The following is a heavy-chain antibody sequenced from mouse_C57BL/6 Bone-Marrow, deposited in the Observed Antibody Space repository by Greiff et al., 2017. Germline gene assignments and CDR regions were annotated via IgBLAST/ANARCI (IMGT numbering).Heavy chain of an antibody. CDR2: INPNNGGT. J-gene: IGHJ2*01. CDR1: GYTFTDYN. V-gene: IGHV1-18*01. Sequence: EVMLVESGPELVKPGASVKIPCKASGYTFTDYNMDWVKQSHGKSLEWIGDINPNNGGTIYNQKFKGKATLTVDKSSSTAYMELRSLTSEDTAVYYCARHYYGSSWDYFDYWGQGTTLTVSS. CDR3: ARHYYGSSWDYFDY. D-gene: IGHD1-1*01.